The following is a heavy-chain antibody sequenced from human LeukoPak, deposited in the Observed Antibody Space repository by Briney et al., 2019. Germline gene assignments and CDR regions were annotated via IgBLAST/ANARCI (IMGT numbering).Heavy chain of an antibody. CDR3: ARENSGSYREFDY. D-gene: IGHD1-26*01. CDR1: GGPISSYY. J-gene: IGHJ4*02. Sequence: SETLSLTCTVSGGPISSYYWSWIRQPAGKGLEWIGRIYTSGSTNYNPSLKSRVTMSVDTSRNQFPLKLSSVTAADTAVFYCARENSGSYREFDYWGQGTLVTVSS. V-gene: IGHV4-4*07. CDR2: IYTSGST.